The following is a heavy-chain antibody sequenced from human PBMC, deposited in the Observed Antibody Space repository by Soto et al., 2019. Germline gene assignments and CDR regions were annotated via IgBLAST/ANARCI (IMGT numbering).Heavy chain of an antibody. J-gene: IGHJ4*02. CDR2: IYHSGST. V-gene: IGHV4-4*02. CDR1: GGSISSSNW. Sequence: SETLSLTCAVSGGSISSSNWWSWVRQPPGKGLEWIGEIYHSGSTNYNPSLKSRVTISVDKSKNQFSLKLSSVTAADTAVYYCARVAAAAGTGFDYWGQGTLVTVSS. D-gene: IGHD6-13*01. CDR3: ARVAAAAGTGFDY.